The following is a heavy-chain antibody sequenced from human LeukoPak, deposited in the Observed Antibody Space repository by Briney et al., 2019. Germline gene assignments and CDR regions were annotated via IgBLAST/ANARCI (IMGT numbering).Heavy chain of an antibody. CDR2: INPSGGST. D-gene: IGHD5-12*01. CDR3: ARLPRPIVATYYFDY. Sequence: ASVKVSCKASGYTFTSYYMHWVRQAPGQGLEWMGIINPSGGSTSYAQKFQGRVTMTRDMSIRPAYLQWSSLKASDTAMYYYARLPRPIVATYYFDYWGQGTLVTVSS. J-gene: IGHJ4*02. V-gene: IGHV1-46*01. CDR1: GYTFTSYY.